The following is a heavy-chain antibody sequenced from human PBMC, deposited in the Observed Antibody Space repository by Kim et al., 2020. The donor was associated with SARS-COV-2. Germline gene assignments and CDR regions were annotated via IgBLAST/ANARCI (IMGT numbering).Heavy chain of an antibody. D-gene: IGHD6-13*01. V-gene: IGHV3-23*03. CDR3: AKEGPGAAAGAPGFDY. CDR2: IYSGGSST. Sequence: GGSLRLSCAASGFTFSSYAMSWVRQAPGKGLEWVSVIYSGGSSTYYADSVKGRFTISRDNSKNTLYLQMNSLRAEDTAVYYCAKEGPGAAAGAPGFDYWGQGPLVTVS. J-gene: IGHJ4*02. CDR1: GFTFSSYA.